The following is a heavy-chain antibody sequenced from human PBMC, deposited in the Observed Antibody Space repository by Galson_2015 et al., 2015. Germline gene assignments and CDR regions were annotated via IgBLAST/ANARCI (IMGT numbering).Heavy chain of an antibody. CDR3: ARGLVSGSSKPTLFDY. CDR1: GGSISSYY. CDR2: IYYSGST. J-gene: IGHJ4*02. D-gene: IGHD6-19*01. V-gene: IGHV4-59*01. Sequence: SETLSLTCTVSGGSISSYYWSWIRQPPGKGLEWIGYIYYSGSTNYNPSLKSRVTISVDTSKNQFSLRLSSVTAADTAVYYCARGLVSGSSKPTLFDYWGQGTLVTVSS.